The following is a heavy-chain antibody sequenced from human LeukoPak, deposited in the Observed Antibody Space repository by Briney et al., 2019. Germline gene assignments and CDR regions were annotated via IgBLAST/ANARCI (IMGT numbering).Heavy chain of an antibody. V-gene: IGHV3-23*01. Sequence: GGSLRLSCAASGFTYSSYAMSWVRQAPGKGLEWVSAISGSGGSTYYADSVKGRFTISRDNSKNTLYLQMNSLRAEDTAVYYCAKYDYGDLTIDYWGQGTLVTVSS. D-gene: IGHD4-17*01. CDR2: ISGSGGST. J-gene: IGHJ4*02. CDR1: GFTYSSYA. CDR3: AKYDYGDLTIDY.